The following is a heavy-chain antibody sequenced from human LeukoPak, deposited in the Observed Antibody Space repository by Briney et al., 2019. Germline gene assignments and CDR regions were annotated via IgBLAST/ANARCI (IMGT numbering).Heavy chain of an antibody. CDR1: GFTFSSYS. Sequence: RGSLRLSCAASGFTFSSYSMNWVRQAPGKELEWVSSISSSSSYIYYADSMKGRFTISRDNAKNSLYLQMNSLRAEDTAVYYCARDHDSSGFDYWGQGTLVTVSS. V-gene: IGHV3-21*01. J-gene: IGHJ4*02. CDR2: ISSSSSYI. D-gene: IGHD3-22*01. CDR3: ARDHDSSGFDY.